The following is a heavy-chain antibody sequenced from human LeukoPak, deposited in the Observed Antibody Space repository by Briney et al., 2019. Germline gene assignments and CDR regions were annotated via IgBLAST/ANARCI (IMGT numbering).Heavy chain of an antibody. Sequence: SETLSLTCAVYGGSFSGYYWSWIRQPPGKGLEWIGEINHSGSTNYNPSLKSRVTISVDTSKNQFSLKLSSVTAADTAVYYCATSYSSSSWGQGILVTVSS. D-gene: IGHD6-13*01. CDR2: INHSGST. V-gene: IGHV4-34*01. CDR3: ATSYSSSS. CDR1: GGSFSGYY. J-gene: IGHJ4*02.